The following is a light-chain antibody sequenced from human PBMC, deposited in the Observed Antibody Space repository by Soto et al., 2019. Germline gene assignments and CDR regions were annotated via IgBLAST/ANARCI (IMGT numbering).Light chain of an antibody. Sequence: VLTQPPSVSGAPGQRVTISCTGSSSNIGAGYDVHWYQQLPGTAPTLLMFANINRPSGVPDRFSGSKSGTSAFLAITGLQAEDEADYYCQSYDSSLSAYVFGTGTKLTVL. V-gene: IGLV1-40*01. J-gene: IGLJ1*01. CDR2: ANI. CDR3: QSYDSSLSAYV. CDR1: SSNIGAGYD.